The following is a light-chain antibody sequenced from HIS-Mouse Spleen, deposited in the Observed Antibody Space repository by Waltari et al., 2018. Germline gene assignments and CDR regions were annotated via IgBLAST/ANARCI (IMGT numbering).Light chain of an antibody. CDR3: SSYTSSSPWV. J-gene: IGLJ3*02. CDR2: EVS. V-gene: IGLV2-14*01. Sequence: QSALTQPASVSGSPGQSITISCTGTSSDVGGYNYVSWYQQHPGKAPKLMIYEVSNRPSGVSKRFSGSKSGNTASLTVSGLQAEAEADYYCSSYTSSSPWVFGGGTKLTVL. CDR1: SSDVGGYNY.